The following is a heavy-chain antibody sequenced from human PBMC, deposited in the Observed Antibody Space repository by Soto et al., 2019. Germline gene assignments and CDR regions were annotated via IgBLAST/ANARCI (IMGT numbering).Heavy chain of an antibody. CDR1: GYTFTTYY. V-gene: IGHV1-46*01. D-gene: IGHD4-17*01. Sequence: QVQLVQSGAEVKKPGASVEVSCKASGYTFTTYYIHWVRHAPGQGLEWMGVINPGGVSTKYAQKFQDRVTKTSETSTRTVYMDLSSLRSEDTAVYFCARGGNGDNVGYWYFDLWGRGTQVTVSP. J-gene: IGHJ2*01. CDR3: ARGGNGDNVGYWYFDL. CDR2: INPGGVST.